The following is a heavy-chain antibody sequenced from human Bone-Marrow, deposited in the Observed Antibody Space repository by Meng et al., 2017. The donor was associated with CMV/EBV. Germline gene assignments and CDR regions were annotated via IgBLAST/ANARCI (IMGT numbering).Heavy chain of an antibody. Sequence: GESLKISCAASGFTFSSYAMHWVRQAPGKGLEWVAVISYDGSNKYYADSVKGRFTISRDNSKNTLYLQMNSLRAEDTAVYYCAREYYDFWSGYGPNDYYYYYGMDVWGQGTTVTVSS. J-gene: IGHJ6*02. CDR1: GFTFSSYA. D-gene: IGHD3-3*01. CDR2: ISYDGSNK. CDR3: AREYYDFWSGYGPNDYYYYYGMDV. V-gene: IGHV3-30-3*01.